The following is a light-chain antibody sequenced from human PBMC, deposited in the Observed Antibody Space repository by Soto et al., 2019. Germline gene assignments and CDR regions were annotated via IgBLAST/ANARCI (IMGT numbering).Light chain of an antibody. CDR1: SSDIGSNY. CDR2: RNN. CDR3: AAWDDSLSGLI. J-gene: IGLJ2*01. Sequence: QSVLTQPPSASGTPGQRVTISCSGSSSDIGSNYVYWYQQLPGTAPKLLIHRNNQRPSGVPDRFSGSKSGTSGSLAISGIRSEDEADYYCAAWDDSLSGLIFGGGTQLTVL. V-gene: IGLV1-47*01.